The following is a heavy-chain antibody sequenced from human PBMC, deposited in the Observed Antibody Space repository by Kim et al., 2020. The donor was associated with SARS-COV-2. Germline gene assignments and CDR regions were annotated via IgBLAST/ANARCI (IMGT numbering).Heavy chain of an antibody. D-gene: IGHD2-2*01. CDR3: ARVTDCSSTSCYRNNYYYYGMDV. Sequence: ASVKVSCKASGYTFTSYAMHWVRQAPGQRLEWMGWINAGNGNTKYSQKFQGRVTITRDTSASTAYMELSSLRSEDTAVVYCARVTDCSSTSCYRNNYYYYGMDVWGQGTTVTVSS. CDR2: INAGNGNT. J-gene: IGHJ6*02. CDR1: GYTFTSYA. V-gene: IGHV1-3*01.